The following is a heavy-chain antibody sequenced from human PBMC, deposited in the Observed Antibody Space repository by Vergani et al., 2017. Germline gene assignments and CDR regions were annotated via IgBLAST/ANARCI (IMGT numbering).Heavy chain of an antibody. CDR3: ARDLRGYTAFDY. V-gene: IGHV1-24*01. J-gene: IGHJ4*02. CDR2: FDPEDGET. Sequence: QVQLVQSGAEVKKPGSSVKVSCKASGYTFTSYGISWVRQAPGKGLEWMGGFDPEDGETIYAQKFQGRVTMTEDISTDTAYMELSSLRSEDTAVYYCARDLRGYTAFDYWGQGTLVTVSS. D-gene: IGHD5-18*01. CDR1: GYTFTSYG.